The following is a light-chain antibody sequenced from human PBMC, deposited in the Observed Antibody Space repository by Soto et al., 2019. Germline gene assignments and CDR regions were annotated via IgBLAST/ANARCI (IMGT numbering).Light chain of an antibody. Sequence: AIQMTQSPSSLSASVGDRVTIACRASQVIRNDLGWYQQKPGKAPKLLIYAASSLQSGVPSRFSGSGSGALFTLTISSPQPEDFATYYCLQDHNYPWTFGQGTKVEIK. CDR3: LQDHNYPWT. CDR1: QVIRND. V-gene: IGKV1-6*01. CDR2: AAS. J-gene: IGKJ1*01.